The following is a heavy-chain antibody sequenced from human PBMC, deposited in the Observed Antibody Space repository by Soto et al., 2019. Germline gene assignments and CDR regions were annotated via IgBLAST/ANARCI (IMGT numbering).Heavy chain of an antibody. V-gene: IGHV1-69*13. CDR1: GGTFSSYA. CDR3: ARAVQKEYYYDSSGYRFDY. CDR2: IIPIFGTA. Sequence: SVKVSCKASGGTFSSYAISWVRQAPGQGLEWMGGIIPIFGTANYAQKFQGRVTITADESTSTAYMELSSLRSEDTAVYYCARAVQKEYYYDSSGYRFDYWGQGTLVTVSS. D-gene: IGHD3-22*01. J-gene: IGHJ4*02.